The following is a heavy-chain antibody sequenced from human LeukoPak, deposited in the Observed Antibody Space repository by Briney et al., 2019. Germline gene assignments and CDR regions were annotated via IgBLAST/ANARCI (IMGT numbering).Heavy chain of an antibody. CDR3: ARLYGGNSGADY. CDR1: GYTFTSYD. V-gene: IGHV1-8*03. Sequence: ASVKVSCKASGYTFTSYDINWVRQATGQGPEWMGWMNPNSGNTGYAQKFQGRVTITRNTSISTAYMELSSLRSEDTAVYYCARLYGGNSGADYWGQGTLVTVSS. CDR2: MNPNSGNT. D-gene: IGHD4-23*01. J-gene: IGHJ4*02.